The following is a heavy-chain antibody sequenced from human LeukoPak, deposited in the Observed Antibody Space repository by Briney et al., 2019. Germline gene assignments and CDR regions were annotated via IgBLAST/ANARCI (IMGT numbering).Heavy chain of an antibody. Sequence: SETLSLTCTVSGGSISSYYWSWIRQPPGKGLEGIGYIYTSGSTNYNPSLKSRVTISVDTSKNQFSLKLSSVTAADTAVYYCARHGIAARRSYYYYMDVWGKGTTVTVSS. D-gene: IGHD6-6*01. CDR2: IYTSGST. J-gene: IGHJ6*03. CDR3: ARHGIAARRSYYYYMDV. CDR1: GGSISSYY. V-gene: IGHV4-4*09.